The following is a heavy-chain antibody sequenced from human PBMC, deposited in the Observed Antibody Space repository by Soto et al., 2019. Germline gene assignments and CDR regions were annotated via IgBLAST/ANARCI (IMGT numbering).Heavy chain of an antibody. V-gene: IGHV3-33*01. CDR2: IWYDGSNK. CDR1: GFTFSSYG. CDR3: ARDGCTNGVCYLNY. Sequence: PGGSLRLSCAASGFTFSSYGMHWVRQAPGKGLEWVAVIWYDGSNKYYADSVKGRFTISRDNSKNTLYLQMNSLRAEDTAVYYCARDGCTNGVCYLNYWGQGTLVTVSS. D-gene: IGHD2-8*01. J-gene: IGHJ4*02.